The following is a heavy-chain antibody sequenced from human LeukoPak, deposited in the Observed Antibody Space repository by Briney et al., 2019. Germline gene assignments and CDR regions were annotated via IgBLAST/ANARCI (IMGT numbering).Heavy chain of an antibody. CDR1: GGSISSYY. CDR2: IHTSGST. J-gene: IGHJ4*02. Sequence: SETLSLTCTFPGGSISSYYWSWIRQPAGKGLEWIGRIHTSGSTNYNPSLKSRVTMSVDTSKNQFSLKLSSVTAADTAVYYCARGRLLLWFGELSEWDYWGQGTLVTVSS. CDR3: ARGRLLLWFGELSEWDY. V-gene: IGHV4-4*07. D-gene: IGHD3-10*01.